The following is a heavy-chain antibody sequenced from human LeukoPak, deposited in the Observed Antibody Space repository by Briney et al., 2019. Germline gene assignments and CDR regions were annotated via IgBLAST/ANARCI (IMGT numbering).Heavy chain of an antibody. V-gene: IGHV1-18*04. CDR1: GYTFTSYG. D-gene: IGHD3-10*01. Sequence: ASVKVSCKASGYTFTSYGISWVRQAPGQGLEWMGWISAYNGNTNYAQKFQGSVTMTTDTSTSIAYMEVRSLRSDDTAVYCCARDRYYGSGSYWRYFDYWGQGTLVTVSS. CDR3: ARDRYYGSGSYWRYFDY. CDR2: ISAYNGNT. J-gene: IGHJ4*02.